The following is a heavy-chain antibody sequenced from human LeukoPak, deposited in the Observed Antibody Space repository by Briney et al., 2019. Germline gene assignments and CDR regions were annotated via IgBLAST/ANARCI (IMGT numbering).Heavy chain of an antibody. D-gene: IGHD3-9*01. CDR1: GFTFSSYA. V-gene: IGHV3-23*01. CDR3: AGGRYFDWLLSYFQH. CDR2: ISGSGGST. Sequence: GGSLRLSCAASGFTFSSYAMSGVRQAPGKGLEWVSAISGSGGSTYYADSVKGRFTISRDNSKNTLYLQMNSLRAEDTAVYYCAGGRYFDWLLSYFQHWGQGTLVTVSS. J-gene: IGHJ1*01.